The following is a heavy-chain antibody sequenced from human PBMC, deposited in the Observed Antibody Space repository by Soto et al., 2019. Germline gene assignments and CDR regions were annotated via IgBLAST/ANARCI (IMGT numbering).Heavy chain of an antibody. D-gene: IGHD3-10*01. J-gene: IGHJ6*02. CDR2: IIPIFGTA. Sequence: ASVKVSCKASGGTFSSYAISWVRQAPGQGLEWMGGIIPIFGTANYAQKFQGRVTITADESTSTAYMELSSLRSEDTAVYYCARASLVVRDLYYYYGMDVWGQGNTVTVSS. CDR1: GGTFSSYA. CDR3: ARASLVVRDLYYYYGMDV. V-gene: IGHV1-69*13.